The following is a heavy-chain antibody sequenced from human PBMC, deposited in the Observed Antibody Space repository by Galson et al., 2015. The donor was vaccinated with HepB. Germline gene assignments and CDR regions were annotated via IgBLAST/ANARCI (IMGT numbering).Heavy chain of an antibody. D-gene: IGHD1-20*01. J-gene: IGHJ4*02. V-gene: IGHV3-74*01. CDR3: ARDRNWNFDN. CDR1: GFTFSTYW. CDR2: INSDGSST. Sequence: SLRLSCAASGFTFSTYWMHWVRQAPGKGLVRVSRINSDGSSTAYVDSVKGRFTISRDNAKNTLYLQMDSLRVEDTAVYYCARDRNWNFDNWGQGTLVTVSS.